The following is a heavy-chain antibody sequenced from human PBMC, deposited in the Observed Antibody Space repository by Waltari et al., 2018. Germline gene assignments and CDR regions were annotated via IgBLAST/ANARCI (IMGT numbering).Heavy chain of an antibody. CDR1: GYTFTSYA. CDR2: INAGNGNT. D-gene: IGHD6-13*01. Sequence: QVQLVQSGAEVKKPGASVKVSCKASGYTFTSYAMHWVRQAPGQRLEWMGWINAGNGNTKYSQKFQGRVTITRDTSASTAYMELSSLRSEDTAVYYCARRRVGSSSWYDFDYWGQGTLVTVSS. V-gene: IGHV1-3*01. CDR3: ARRRVGSSSWYDFDY. J-gene: IGHJ4*02.